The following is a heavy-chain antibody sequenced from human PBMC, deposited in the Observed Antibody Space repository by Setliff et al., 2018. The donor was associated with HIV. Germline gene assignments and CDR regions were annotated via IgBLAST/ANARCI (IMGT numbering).Heavy chain of an antibody. CDR1: GGSFSDYS. CDR3: ARGQDILEPSGPFDY. J-gene: IGHJ4*02. CDR2: INHSGST. Sequence: SETLSLTCAVYGGSFSDYSWNWIRQPPGKGLEWIGEINHSGSTNYNPSVKSRLTISVDTSKNQFSLKLTSLTAADTAVYYCARGQDILEPSGPFDYWGQGTLVIVSS. V-gene: IGHV4-34*01. D-gene: IGHD2-15*01.